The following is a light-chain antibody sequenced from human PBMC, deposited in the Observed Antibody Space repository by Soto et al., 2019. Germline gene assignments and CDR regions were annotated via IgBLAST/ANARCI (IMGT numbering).Light chain of an antibody. V-gene: IGKV3-15*01. Sequence: EIVMTQSPATLSVSPGERATLSCRASQSISSNLAWYQQKPGQALRLLIYGASTRATGIPARFSGSGSGTEFTLTISSLQSEDFAVYYCQQYNNWPPGITFGQGTRLEIK. CDR3: QQYNNWPPGIT. CDR1: QSISSN. J-gene: IGKJ5*01. CDR2: GAS.